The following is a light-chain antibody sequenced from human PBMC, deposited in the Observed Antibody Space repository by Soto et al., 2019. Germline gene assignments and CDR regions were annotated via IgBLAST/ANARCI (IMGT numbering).Light chain of an antibody. Sequence: EIVLTQSPATLSLSPGERATLSCRASQGVSSYLAWYQQKPGQAPRLLIDDASIRATGIPDRFSGSGSERDFTLTISRLEPEDFAVYYCQQYGSSRTFGQGTKVDIK. V-gene: IGKV3-20*01. CDR2: DAS. J-gene: IGKJ1*01. CDR1: QGVSSY. CDR3: QQYGSSRT.